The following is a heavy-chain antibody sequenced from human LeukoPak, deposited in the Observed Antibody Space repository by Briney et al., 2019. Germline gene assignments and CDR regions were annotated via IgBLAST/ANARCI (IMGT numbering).Heavy chain of an antibody. J-gene: IGHJ4*02. CDR1: GYTFTSYY. V-gene: IGHV1-46*01. CDR3: ARDDSSGYYYGDY. D-gene: IGHD3-22*01. CDR2: INPSGGST. Sequence: ASVKVSCKASGYTFTSYYMHWVRQAPGQGLEWMGIINPSGGSTSYAQKFQGRVTITADESTSTAYMELSSLRSEDTAVYYCARDDSSGYYYGDYWGQGTLVTVSS.